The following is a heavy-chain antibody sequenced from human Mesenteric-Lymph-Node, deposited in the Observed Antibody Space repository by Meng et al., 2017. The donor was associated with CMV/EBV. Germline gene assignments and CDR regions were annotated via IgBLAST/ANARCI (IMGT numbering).Heavy chain of an antibody. V-gene: IGHV3-7*01. J-gene: IGHJ3*02. D-gene: IGHD3-10*01. Sequence: ETLSLTCAASGFAFSSYWMNWVRQAPGKGLEWVANIKLDGSDKHYVDSVKGRFTISRDNAKNSLYLQMNSLRAEDTALYYCVRGGGAFDMWGQGTTVTVSS. CDR1: GFAFSSYW. CDR2: IKLDGSDK. CDR3: VRGGGAFDM.